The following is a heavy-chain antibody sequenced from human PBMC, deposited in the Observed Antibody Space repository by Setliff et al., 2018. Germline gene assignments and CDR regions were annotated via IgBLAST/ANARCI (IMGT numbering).Heavy chain of an antibody. V-gene: IGHV4-4*07. D-gene: IGHD5-18*01. J-gene: IGHJ3*01. CDR2: IYASGST. CDR3: ARVKVDTAWGDGFDV. CDR1: GDSISGYY. Sequence: PSETLSLTCAVSGDSISGYYWSWIRQPAGKGLEWIGRIYASGSTNYNPSLKSRATVSVDTSRNQFSLTLNSVTAGDTAVYYCARVKVDTAWGDGFDVWGQGTLVTVSS.